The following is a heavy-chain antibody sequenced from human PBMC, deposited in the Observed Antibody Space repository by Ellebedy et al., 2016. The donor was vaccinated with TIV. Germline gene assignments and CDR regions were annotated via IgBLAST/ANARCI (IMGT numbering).Heavy chain of an antibody. Sequence: GESLKISXAASGFSFSEYAISWVRQAPGMGLECVSNISDSGASTWFADSVKCRFTISRDNSENTLYLQINSLRAEDTAVYYCARGSGRGYPINCYFDLWGRGTLVTVSS. CDR3: ARGSGRGYPINCYFDL. V-gene: IGHV3-23*01. CDR2: ISDSGAST. D-gene: IGHD1-26*01. CDR1: GFSFSEYA. J-gene: IGHJ2*01.